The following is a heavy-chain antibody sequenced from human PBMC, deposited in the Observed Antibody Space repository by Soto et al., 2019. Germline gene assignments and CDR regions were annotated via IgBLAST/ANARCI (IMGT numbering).Heavy chain of an antibody. CDR1: GYSFTNYG. CDR3: AREMVRGVGSDY. CDR2: INASNGNT. J-gene: IGHJ4*02. Sequence: QVQLVQSGPEVKRPGASVKVSCKASGYSFTNYGLSWLRQAPVQGLEWMGWINASNGNTKYAQKLQGRVTMTTDTSTSTAYMELRSLRSDDTAVFYCAREMVRGVGSDYWGQGTLVTVSS. V-gene: IGHV1-18*01. D-gene: IGHD3-10*01.